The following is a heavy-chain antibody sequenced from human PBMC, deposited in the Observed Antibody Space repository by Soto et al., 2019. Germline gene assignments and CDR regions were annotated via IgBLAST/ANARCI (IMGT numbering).Heavy chain of an antibody. CDR2: ISGSGGST. CDR1: GFTFSSYA. Sequence: GGSLRLSCAASGFTFSSYAMNWVRQDPGKGLEWVSAISGSGGSTYYADSVKGRFTISRDNSKNTLYLQMNSLRAEDTAVYYCAKGGDIFMVRGQGGFDYWGQGTLVTVSS. V-gene: IGHV3-23*01. D-gene: IGHD3-10*01. CDR3: AKGGDIFMVRGQGGFDY. J-gene: IGHJ4*02.